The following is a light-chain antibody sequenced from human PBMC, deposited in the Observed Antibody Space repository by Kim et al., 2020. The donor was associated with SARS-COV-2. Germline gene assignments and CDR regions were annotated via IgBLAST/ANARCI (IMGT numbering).Light chain of an antibody. V-gene: IGKV3-20*01. J-gene: IGKJ1*01. CDR3: QQYGNLPPWT. Sequence: PGERASLACRASQRVSGSFLAWYQQRPGQPPRLLIYGASTRATGIPDRCSGSGSGTDFTLTISRLEPEDFAVYYCQQYGNLPPWTFGQGTKVDIK. CDR2: GAS. CDR1: QRVSGSF.